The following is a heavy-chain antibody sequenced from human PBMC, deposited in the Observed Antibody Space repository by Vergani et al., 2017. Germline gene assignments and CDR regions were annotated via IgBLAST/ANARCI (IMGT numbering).Heavy chain of an antibody. CDR3: ARDASYYGSGSYPYYYYYGMDV. Sequence: EVQLVESGGGLVKPGGSLRLSCAASVFTFSSYSMNWVRQAPGKGLEWVSSISSSSSYIYYADSVKGRFTISRDNAKNSLYLQMNSLRAEDTAVYYCARDASYYGSGSYPYYYYYGMDVWGQGTMVTVSS. J-gene: IGHJ6*02. V-gene: IGHV3-21*01. CDR2: ISSSSSYI. CDR1: VFTFSSYS. D-gene: IGHD3-10*01.